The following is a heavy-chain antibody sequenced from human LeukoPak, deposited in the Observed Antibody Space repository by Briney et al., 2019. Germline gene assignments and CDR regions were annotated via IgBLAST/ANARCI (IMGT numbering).Heavy chain of an antibody. V-gene: IGHV1-8*01. Sequence: ASVKVSCKASGYTFTSYDINWVRQATGQGLEWMGWMNPNSGNTGYAQKFQGRVTMTRNTSISTAYMELSSLRSEDTAVYYCARGGWMSSGWYEGHYYFDYWGQGTLVTVSS. CDR2: MNPNSGNT. J-gene: IGHJ4*02. D-gene: IGHD6-19*01. CDR3: ARGGWMSSGWYEGHYYFDY. CDR1: GYTFTSYD.